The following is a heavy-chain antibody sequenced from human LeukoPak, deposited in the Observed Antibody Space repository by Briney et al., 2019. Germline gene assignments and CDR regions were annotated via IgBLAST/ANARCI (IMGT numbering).Heavy chain of an antibody. CDR1: GGSISSSSYY. Sequence: SETLSLTCTVSGGSISSSSYYWGWIRQPPGKGLEWIGSIYYSGNTYYNASLKSQVSISIDTSKNQFSLRLTSVAAADTAVYYCARQTGSGLFILPGGQGTLVTVSS. D-gene: IGHD3/OR15-3a*01. CDR3: ARQTGSGLFILP. CDR2: IYYSGNT. V-gene: IGHV4-39*01. J-gene: IGHJ4*02.